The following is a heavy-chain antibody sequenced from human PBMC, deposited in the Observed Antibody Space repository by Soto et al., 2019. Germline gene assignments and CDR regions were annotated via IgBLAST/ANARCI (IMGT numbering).Heavy chain of an antibody. CDR3: ARSAGWFDP. D-gene: IGHD6-6*01. Sequence: SETLSLTCAVYGGSFSGYYWSWIRQPPGKGLEWIGEINHSGSTNYNPSLKSRVTISVDTSKNQFSLKLSSVTAADTAVYYCARSAGWFDPWGQGTLVTVSS. CDR2: INHSGST. CDR1: GGSFSGYY. J-gene: IGHJ5*02. V-gene: IGHV4-34*01.